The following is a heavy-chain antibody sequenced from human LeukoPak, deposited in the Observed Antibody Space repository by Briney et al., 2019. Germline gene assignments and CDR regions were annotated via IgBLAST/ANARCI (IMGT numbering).Heavy chain of an antibody. J-gene: IGHJ4*02. D-gene: IGHD3-10*01. CDR2: IFNGGST. CDR1: GGSINSHY. V-gene: IGHV4-59*11. Sequence: PSETLSLTCTVSGGSINSHYWSWIRQPPGKGLEWIGYIFNGGSTNYNPSLKSRVTMSIDTSRDQFSLRLSYVTPADTAIYYCASRPAGSTWFGVFDYWSQGTLVTVSS. CDR3: ASRPAGSTWFGVFDY.